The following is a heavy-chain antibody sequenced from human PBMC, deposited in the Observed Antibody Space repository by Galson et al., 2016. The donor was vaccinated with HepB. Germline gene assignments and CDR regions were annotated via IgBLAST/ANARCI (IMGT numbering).Heavy chain of an antibody. CDR3: AKDRDHFGDYVFDY. CDR2: ISGDGHST. Sequence: SLRLSYAASGFTFSTYVMSWVRQAPGKGLEWVSGISGDGHSTYYADSVKGRFTISRDNSKNTLYLQMNSLRADDTALYYCAKDRDHFGDYVFDYWGQGTLVTVSS. J-gene: IGHJ4*02. V-gene: IGHV3-23*01. CDR1: GFTFSTYV. D-gene: IGHD4-17*01.